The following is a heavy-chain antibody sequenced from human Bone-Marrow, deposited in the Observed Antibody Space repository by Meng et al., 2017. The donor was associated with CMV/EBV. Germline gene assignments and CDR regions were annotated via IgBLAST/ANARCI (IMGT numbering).Heavy chain of an antibody. CDR2: ISSSSSYI. V-gene: IGHV3-21*01. CDR3: ARESSSSWYSYYYYYGMDV. J-gene: IGHJ6*02. D-gene: IGHD6-13*01. CDR1: GFTFSSYS. Sequence: GESLKISCAASGFTFSSYSMNWVRQAPGKGLEWVSSISSSSSYIYYADSVKGRFTISRDNAKNSLYLQMNSLRAEDTAVYYCARESSSSWYSYYYYYGMDVWGQGTTVTVSS.